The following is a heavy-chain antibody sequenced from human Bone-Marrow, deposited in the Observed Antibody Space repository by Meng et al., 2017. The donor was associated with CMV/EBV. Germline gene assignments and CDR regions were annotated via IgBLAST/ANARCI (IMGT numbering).Heavy chain of an antibody. CDR1: GFAFSSYS. CDR3: ARNNKLRFLEWLQVDY. D-gene: IGHD3-3*01. Sequence: GGPLRLTCAASGFAFSSYSMNWVRQAPGKGLEWVSSISSSSSYIHYADSVKGRFTISRENAKNSLYLQMNSLRAEDTAVYYCARNNKLRFLEWLQVDYWGQGTLVTVSS. J-gene: IGHJ4*02. V-gene: IGHV3-21*01. CDR2: ISSSSSYI.